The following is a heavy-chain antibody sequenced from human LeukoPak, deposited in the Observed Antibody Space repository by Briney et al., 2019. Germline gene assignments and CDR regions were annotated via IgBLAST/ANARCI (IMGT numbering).Heavy chain of an antibody. Sequence: GASVKVSCKASGYTFTGYYMHWVRQAPGQGLEWMGWINPNSGGTNYAQKFQGRVTMTRDTSISTAYMELSRLRSDDTAVYYCARDGKLGGSYQIDYWGQGTLVTVSS. CDR2: INPNSGGT. D-gene: IGHD1-26*01. CDR1: GYTFTGYY. J-gene: IGHJ4*02. V-gene: IGHV1-2*02. CDR3: ARDGKLGGSYQIDY.